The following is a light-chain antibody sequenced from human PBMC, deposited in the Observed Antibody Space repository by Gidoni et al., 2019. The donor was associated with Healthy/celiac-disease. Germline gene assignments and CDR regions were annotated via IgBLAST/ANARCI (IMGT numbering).Light chain of an antibody. J-gene: IGKJ1*01. Sequence: DIQMTQSPSTLSASVGDRVTITCRASQRISSWLAWYQQKPGKAPKLLIYKGSSLESGVPSRCSGSGSGTEFTLTISSLQLDDFATYYCQQYNSYSWTFGQGTKVESK. V-gene: IGKV1-5*03. CDR2: KGS. CDR3: QQYNSYSWT. CDR1: QRISSW.